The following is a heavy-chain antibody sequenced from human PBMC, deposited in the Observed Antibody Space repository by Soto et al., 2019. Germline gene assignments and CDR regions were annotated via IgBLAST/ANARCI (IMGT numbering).Heavy chain of an antibody. D-gene: IGHD1-20*01. Sequence: QVQLVESGGGVVQPGRSLRLSCAASGFTFSIYGMHWVRQAPGKGLEWVALIWFDGSNKYYADSVKGRFTISRDNSKNTLYLQMNSLRAEDTAVYYCARLGITGTTFRGFDYWGQGTLVTVSS. CDR2: IWFDGSNK. CDR1: GFTFSIYG. J-gene: IGHJ4*02. V-gene: IGHV3-33*01. CDR3: ARLGITGTTFRGFDY.